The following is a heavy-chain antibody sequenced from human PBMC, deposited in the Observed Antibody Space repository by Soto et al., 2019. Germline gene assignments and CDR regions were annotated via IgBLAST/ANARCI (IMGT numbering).Heavy chain of an antibody. D-gene: IGHD3-22*01. CDR1: GGTFSSYA. J-gene: IGHJ4*02. V-gene: IGHV1-69*12. CDR2: IIPIFGTA. Sequence: QVQLVQSGAEVKKPGSSVKVSCKASGGTFSSYAISWVRQAPGQGLEWMGGIIPIFGTANYAQKFQGRVAITADESTSTAYMELSSLRSEDTAVYYCAREGPYYYDSSGYDDYWGQGTLVTVSS. CDR3: AREGPYYYDSSGYDDY.